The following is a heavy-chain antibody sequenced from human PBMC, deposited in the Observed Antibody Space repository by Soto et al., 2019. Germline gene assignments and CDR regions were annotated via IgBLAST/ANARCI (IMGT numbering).Heavy chain of an antibody. V-gene: IGHV5-10-1*01. Sequence: GESLKISCQVSGYSFTSHWITWVLQMPGKGLEWMGRIDPSDSYTNYSPSFQGHVTMSADRSITTAYLQWSSLKASDTAMYYCARLASGSDWYLWGQGTMVTVSS. CDR3: ARLASGSDWYL. CDR1: GYSFTSHW. J-gene: IGHJ5*02. CDR2: IDPSDSYT. D-gene: IGHD6-19*01.